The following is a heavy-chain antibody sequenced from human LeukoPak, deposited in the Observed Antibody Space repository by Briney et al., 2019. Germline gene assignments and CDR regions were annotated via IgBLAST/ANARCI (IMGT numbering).Heavy chain of an antibody. CDR3: ARLGYCSSTSCYPNWFDP. J-gene: IGHJ5*02. CDR1: GYSFTSYW. Sequence: GESLKISCKGSGYSFTSYWISWVRQMPGKGLEWMGIIYPGDSDTRYSPSFQGQVTISADKSISTAYLQWSSLKASDTATYYCARLGYCSSTSCYPNWFDPWGQGTLVTVSS. D-gene: IGHD2-2*01. CDR2: IYPGDSDT. V-gene: IGHV5-51*01.